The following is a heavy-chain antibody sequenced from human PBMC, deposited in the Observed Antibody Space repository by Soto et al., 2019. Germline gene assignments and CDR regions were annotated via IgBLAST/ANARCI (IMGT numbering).Heavy chain of an antibody. Sequence: QITLKESGPPLVRPAQTLTLTCAFSGFSLTTTSMGVAWIRQPPGKALEWLALIYWDDDQRYSPSLKDRLTISTDTSRSRVVRTISNMNPEDTGTYFCAHAGDYDLLSFDHWGPGTLVTVSS. CDR1: GFSLTTTSMG. V-gene: IGHV2-5*02. J-gene: IGHJ4*02. CDR2: IYWDDDQ. CDR3: AHAGDYDLLSFDH. D-gene: IGHD4-17*01.